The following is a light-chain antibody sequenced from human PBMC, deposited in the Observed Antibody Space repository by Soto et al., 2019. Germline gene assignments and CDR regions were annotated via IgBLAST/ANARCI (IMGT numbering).Light chain of an antibody. J-gene: IGLJ1*01. Sequence: QSALTQPPSVSGSTGQSVTISCTRTSSDVGSYNRVSWYQQPPGTAPKLLIYEVSNRPSGVPDRFSGSKSGNTASLTISGLQAEDEADYYCSSYTSSSTYVFGSGTKVTVL. CDR1: SSDVGSYNR. CDR3: SSYTSSSTYV. CDR2: EVS. V-gene: IGLV2-18*02.